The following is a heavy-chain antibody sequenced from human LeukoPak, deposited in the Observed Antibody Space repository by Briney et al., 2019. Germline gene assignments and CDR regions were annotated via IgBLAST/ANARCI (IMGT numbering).Heavy chain of an antibody. CDR2: ISYDGSNK. V-gene: IGHV3-30-3*01. CDR1: GFTFSSYA. CDR3: ARDRCYYDSSGYYPFGY. D-gene: IGHD3-22*01. Sequence: GRSLRLSCAASGFTFSSYAMHWVRQAPGKGLEWVAVISYDGSNKYYADSVKGRFTISRDNSKNTLYLQMNGLRAEDTAVYYCARDRCYYDSSGYYPFGYWGQGTLVTVSS. J-gene: IGHJ4*02.